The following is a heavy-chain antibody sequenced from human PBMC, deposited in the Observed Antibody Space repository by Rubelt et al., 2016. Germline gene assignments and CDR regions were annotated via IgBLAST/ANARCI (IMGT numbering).Heavy chain of an antibody. CDR3: ARWTQWLEVYYFDY. V-gene: IGHV3-23*01. D-gene: IGHD6-19*01. Sequence: MTWVRQAPGKGLEWVSGTSSTGGSTSYADSVKGRFTISRDNSKNTQYLQMNSLRAEDTAVYYCARWTQWLEVYYFDYWGQGTLVTVSS. J-gene: IGHJ4*02. CDR2: TSSTGGST.